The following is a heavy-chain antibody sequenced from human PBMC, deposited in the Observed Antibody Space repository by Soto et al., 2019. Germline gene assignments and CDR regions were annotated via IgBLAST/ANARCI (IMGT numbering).Heavy chain of an antibody. CDR1: GGSISSYY. CDR3: ARDYGDYFDF. J-gene: IGHJ4*02. CDR2: IYYSGST. V-gene: IGHV4-59*01. Sequence: PSETLSLTCTVSGGSISSYYWSWIRQPPGKGLEWIGYIYYSGSTNYNLSLKSRVTISVDTSKNQFSLKLSSVTAADTAVYYCARDYGDYFDFWGQGTLVTVSS. D-gene: IGHD4-17*01.